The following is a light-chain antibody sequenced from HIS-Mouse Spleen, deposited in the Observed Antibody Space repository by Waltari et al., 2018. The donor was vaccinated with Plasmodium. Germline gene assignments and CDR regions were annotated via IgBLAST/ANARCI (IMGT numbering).Light chain of an antibody. CDR3: YSTDSSGNHRV. J-gene: IGLJ3*02. CDR1: ALPKQS. CDR2: DDS. Sequence: SYELTQPPSVSVSPGQTARTTCSGDALPKQSAYSYHQKSRQAPVLVIYDDSKRPSGIPERFSGSSSGTMATLTISGAQVEDEADYYCYSTDSSGNHRVFGGGTKLTVL. V-gene: IGLV3-10*01.